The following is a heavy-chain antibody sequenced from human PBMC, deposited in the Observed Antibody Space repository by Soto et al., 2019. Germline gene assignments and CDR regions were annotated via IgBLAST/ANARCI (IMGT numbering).Heavy chain of an antibody. Sequence: QVQLVQSGAEVKKPGASVKVSYKASGYTFTSYAMHWVRQAPGQRLEWMGWINAGNGNTKYSQKFQGRVTLTRDTSASTAYMELSSLRSEDTAVYYCARDSPHYYDSSGYYNYYYYGMDVWGQGTTVTVSS. CDR2: INAGNGNT. CDR1: GYTFTSYA. D-gene: IGHD3-22*01. CDR3: ARDSPHYYDSSGYYNYYYYGMDV. J-gene: IGHJ6*02. V-gene: IGHV1-3*01.